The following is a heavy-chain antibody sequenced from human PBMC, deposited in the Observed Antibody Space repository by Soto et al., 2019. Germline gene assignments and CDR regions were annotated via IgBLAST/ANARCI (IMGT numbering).Heavy chain of an antibody. CDR1: GGTFGTYA. V-gene: IGHV1-69*12. CDR3: ASRFSGMDV. CDR2: IIPIFGTA. Sequence: QVQLVQSGAEVKKPGSSVNVSCKASGGTFGTYAISWVRQAPGQGLEWMGGIIPIFGTADYAQKFQGRVTITADESTTTGYMALSRLGSEDTAAYYCASRFSGMDVWGQGTTVTVSS. J-gene: IGHJ6*02.